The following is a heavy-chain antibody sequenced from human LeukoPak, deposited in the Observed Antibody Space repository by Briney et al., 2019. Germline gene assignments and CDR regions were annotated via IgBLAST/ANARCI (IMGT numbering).Heavy chain of an antibody. J-gene: IGHJ4*02. V-gene: IGHV3-30-3*01. CDR1: GFTFSSYA. Sequence: GGSLRLSCAASGFTFSSYAMHWVRQAPGKGLEWVAVISYDGSNKYYADSVKGRFTISRDNSKNTLYLQMNSLRAEDTAVYYCARDGPPTIQTEYSSSSLYYFDYWGQGTLVTVSS. D-gene: IGHD6-6*01. CDR3: ARDGPPTIQTEYSSSSLYYFDY. CDR2: ISYDGSNK.